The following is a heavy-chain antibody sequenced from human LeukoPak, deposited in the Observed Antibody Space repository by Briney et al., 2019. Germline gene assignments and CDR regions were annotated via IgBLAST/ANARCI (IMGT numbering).Heavy chain of an antibody. V-gene: IGHV1-8*01. CDR2: MNPDSGDT. CDR3: ARGRLGGFDS. Sequence: ASVKVSCKASGYGFTNYNINWVRQAGGQGLECLGEMNPDSGDTVYAQKFRGRVTLTRNTAMMTAYMEIHNLRSEDTAVYYCARGRLGGFDSWGQGTLVTVSS. D-gene: IGHD6-25*01. CDR1: GYGFTNYN. J-gene: IGHJ4*02.